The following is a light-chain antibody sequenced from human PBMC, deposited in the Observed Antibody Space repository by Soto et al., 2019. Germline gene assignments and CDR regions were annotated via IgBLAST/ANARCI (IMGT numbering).Light chain of an antibody. Sequence: QLPQSPSSLSASVGDRVTITCRASQGISSYLAWYQQKPGKAPKLLIYAASTLQSGVPSRFRGSGSGTEFTLTISSLQPEDFATYYCQQLNSFPLTFGGGTKVEIK. CDR2: AAS. J-gene: IGKJ4*01. CDR3: QQLNSFPLT. CDR1: QGISSY. V-gene: IGKV1-9*01.